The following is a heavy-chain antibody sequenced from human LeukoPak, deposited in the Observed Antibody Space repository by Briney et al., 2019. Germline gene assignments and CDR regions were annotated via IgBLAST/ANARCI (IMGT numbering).Heavy chain of an antibody. CDR1: GYTFTGYY. CDR3: ARERSETRYFDWFEIGTPKYYFDY. CDR2: IGAYNGNT. D-gene: IGHD3-9*01. J-gene: IGHJ4*02. Sequence: ASVKVSCKASGYTFTGYYMHWVRQAPGQGLEWMGWIGAYNGNTNYAQKLQGRVTMTTDTSTSTAYMELRSLRSDDTAVYYCARERSETRYFDWFEIGTPKYYFDYWGQGTLVTVSS. V-gene: IGHV1-18*04.